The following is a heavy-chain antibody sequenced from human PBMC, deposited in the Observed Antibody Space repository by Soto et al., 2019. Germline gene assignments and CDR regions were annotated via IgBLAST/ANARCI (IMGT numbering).Heavy chain of an antibody. CDR2: INHSGST. CDR1: GGSFSGYY. CDR3: ARDRFPGGYCSGGSCVDVDAFDI. Sequence: SETLSLTCAVYGGSFSGYYWTWIRQPPGTGLEWIGEINHSGSTNYNPSLKSRVTMSVDTSKNQFSLKLSSVTAADTAVYYCARDRFPGGYCSGGSCVDVDAFDIWGQGTMVT. V-gene: IGHV4-34*01. D-gene: IGHD2-15*01. J-gene: IGHJ3*02.